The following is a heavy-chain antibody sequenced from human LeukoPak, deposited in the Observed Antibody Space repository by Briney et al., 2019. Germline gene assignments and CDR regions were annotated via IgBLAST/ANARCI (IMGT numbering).Heavy chain of an antibody. J-gene: IGHJ6*02. Sequence: GRPVTLFCAASGFPFSSYGIHWVRQAPGKGGEGVAFTSYDGTYYYYAGSVRGRFTISRDNSKNTLYLQMNSLRPDDTAVYSGAKDWGHGDYYHYGMDVWGQGTTVTVSS. CDR1: GFPFSSYG. CDR3: AKDWGHGDYYHYGMDV. CDR2: TSYDGTYY. V-gene: IGHV3-30*18. D-gene: IGHD3-16*01.